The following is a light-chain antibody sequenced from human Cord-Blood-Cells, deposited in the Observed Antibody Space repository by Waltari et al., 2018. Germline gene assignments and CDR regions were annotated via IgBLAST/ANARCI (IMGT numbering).Light chain of an antibody. CDR2: VAS. V-gene: IGKV3-20*01. CDR3: QQYGSSLRT. CDR1: QSVSRSY. J-gene: IGKJ1*01. Sequence: IVLTQSPGTLSLSPGASATLSCRASQSVSRSYLPGYQQKPGQPPRLLIHVASSRATGIPAMFSGSGSGTDFTLTISRLWPEDFAVFYCQQYGSSLRTFGQGTKVEIK.